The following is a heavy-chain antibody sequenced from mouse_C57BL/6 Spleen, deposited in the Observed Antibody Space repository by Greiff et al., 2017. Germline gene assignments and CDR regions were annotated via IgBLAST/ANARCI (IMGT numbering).Heavy chain of an antibody. D-gene: IGHD2-3*01. CDR1: GFTFTDYY. CDR3: ARSDDGYHLYFDV. CDR2: IRNKANGYTT. J-gene: IGHJ1*03. V-gene: IGHV7-3*01. Sequence: EVKVEESGGGLVQPGGSLSLSCAASGFTFTDYYMSWVRQPPGKALEWLGFIRNKANGYTTEYSASVKGRFTISRDNSQSILYLQMNALRAEDSATYYCARSDDGYHLYFDVWGTGTTVTVSS.